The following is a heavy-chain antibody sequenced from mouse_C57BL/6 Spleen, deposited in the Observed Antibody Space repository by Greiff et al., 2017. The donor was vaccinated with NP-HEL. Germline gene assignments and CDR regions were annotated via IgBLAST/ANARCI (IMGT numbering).Heavy chain of an antibody. CDR2: IYPGSGST. CDR1: GYTFTSYW. J-gene: IGHJ2*01. Sequence: VQLQQPGAELVKPGASVKMSCKASGYTFTSYWITWVKQRPGQGLEWIGDIYPGSGSTNYNEKFKSKATLTVDTSSSTAYMQLSSLTSEDSAVYYCARGNYGYDGGGYWGQGTTLTVSS. D-gene: IGHD2-2*01. CDR3: ARGNYGYDGGGY. V-gene: IGHV1-55*01.